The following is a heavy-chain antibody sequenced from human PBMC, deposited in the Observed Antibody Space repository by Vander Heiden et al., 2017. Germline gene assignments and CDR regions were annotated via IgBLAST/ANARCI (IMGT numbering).Heavy chain of an antibody. V-gene: IGHV3-23*01. CDR1: GFTLSSNV. CDR3: AKVVGFCSGGGCYSIGDGDWFDP. CDR2: VSGTGRGT. D-gene: IGHD2-15*01. Sequence: EVQLLESGGGLVQPGGSLRLSCAVSGFTLSSNVMTWVRQAPGKGLEWVSTVSGTGRGTYYADSVKGRFTISRDNSRNTLYLQMNSLRAEDTAIYYCAKVVGFCSGGGCYSIGDGDWFDPWGQGTLVTVSS. J-gene: IGHJ5*02.